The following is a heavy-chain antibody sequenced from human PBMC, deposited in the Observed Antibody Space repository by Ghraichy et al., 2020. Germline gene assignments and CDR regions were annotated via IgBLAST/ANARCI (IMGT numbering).Heavy chain of an antibody. D-gene: IGHD1-26*01. CDR1: GYTFTGYY. CDR3: ARDLSGSYHLFDY. J-gene: IGHJ4*02. V-gene: IGHV1-2*02. CDR2: INPNSGGT. Sequence: ASVKVSCKASGYTFTGYYMHWVRQAPGQGLEWMGWINPNSGGTNYAQKFQGRVTMTRDTSISTAYMELSRLRSDDTAVYYCARDLSGSYHLFDYWGQGTLVTVSS.